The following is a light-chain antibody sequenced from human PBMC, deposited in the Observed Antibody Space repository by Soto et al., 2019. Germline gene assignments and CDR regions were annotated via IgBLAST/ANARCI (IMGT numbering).Light chain of an antibody. V-gene: IGKV3-15*01. J-gene: IGKJ1*01. CDR1: EGVGSN. Sequence: EIVMTQSPPTLSVSPGERFTLSCKTSEGVGSNLAWYNQKPGQAPRIVVFGASTRAAGVPPRFSGSGSGSQFTLTIDNMQSEDSGVYYCQQYENWPRTFGQGTKVDI. CDR2: GAS. CDR3: QQYENWPRT.